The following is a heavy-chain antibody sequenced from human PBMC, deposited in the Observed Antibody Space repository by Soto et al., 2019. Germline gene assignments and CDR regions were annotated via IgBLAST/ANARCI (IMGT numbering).Heavy chain of an antibody. CDR3: AKDLDCTNGVCYPYYYGMDV. Sequence: EVQLLESGGGLVQPGGSLRLSCAASGFTFSSYAMSWVRQAPGKGLEWVSAISGSGSSTYYADSVKGRFTISRDNSKNTLYLQMNSLRAEDTAVYYCAKDLDCTNGVCYPYYYGMDVWGQGTTVTVSS. D-gene: IGHD2-8*01. CDR2: ISGSGSST. CDR1: GFTFSSYA. V-gene: IGHV3-23*01. J-gene: IGHJ6*02.